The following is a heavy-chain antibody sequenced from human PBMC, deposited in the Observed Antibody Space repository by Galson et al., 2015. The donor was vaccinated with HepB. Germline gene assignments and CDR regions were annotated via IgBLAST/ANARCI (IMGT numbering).Heavy chain of an antibody. Sequence: QSGAEMKKPGESLEISCKGSGYSFASYWIGWVRQMPGKGLEWMAIIYPGDSDTRYSPSFQGQVSISADKSISTAYLQWNSLKASDTAMYYCARHEGTFTMIRGVSHWGQGTLVTVSS. D-gene: IGHD3-10*01. CDR2: IYPGDSDT. V-gene: IGHV5-51*01. CDR1: GYSFASYW. CDR3: ARHEGTFTMIRGVSH. J-gene: IGHJ4*02.